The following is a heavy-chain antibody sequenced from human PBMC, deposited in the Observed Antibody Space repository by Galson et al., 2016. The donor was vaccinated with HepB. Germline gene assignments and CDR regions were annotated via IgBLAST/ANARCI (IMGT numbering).Heavy chain of an antibody. J-gene: IGHJ6*02. D-gene: IGHD3-10*01. CDR1: GFTFDDYA. CDR3: AKSGGFFYGVDV. CDR2: ISWNSANI. Sequence: SLRLSCAASGFTFDDYAMHWVRQAPGKGLEWVSGISWNSANIHYADSVKGRFTISRDNAKNSLYLQMDTLRAEDTGLYYCAKSGGFFYGVDVWGLGTTVTVSS. V-gene: IGHV3-9*01.